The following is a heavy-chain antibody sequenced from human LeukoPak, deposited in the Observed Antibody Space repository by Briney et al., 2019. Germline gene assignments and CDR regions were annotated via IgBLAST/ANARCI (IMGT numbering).Heavy chain of an antibody. J-gene: IGHJ4*02. V-gene: IGHV3-15*01. D-gene: IGHD4-11*01. Sequence: GGSLRLSCAASGFTFSHVWMSWVRQAPGKGLEWVGRIKSKTDGGTTDYAGFVKGRFTISRDDSKNTLYLQMNSLNIEDTAVYYCTTVTLTTIGWSNWGQGTLVTVSS. CDR2: IKSKTDGGTT. CDR3: TTVTLTTIGWSN. CDR1: GFTFSHVW.